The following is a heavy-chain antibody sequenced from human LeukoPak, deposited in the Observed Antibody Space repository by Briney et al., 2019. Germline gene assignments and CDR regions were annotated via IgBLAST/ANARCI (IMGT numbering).Heavy chain of an antibody. J-gene: IGHJ4*01. CDR2: INHSGST. CDR1: GGSFSGYC. CDR3: TRGKPETVFDS. V-gene: IGHV4-34*01. Sequence: SETLSLTCSVYGGSFSGYCWSWIRQPPGKGLEWIGEINHSGSTNYNPSLRTRVTISLDRSKDQFSLKLTSVTAADTAVYYCTRGKPETVFDSWGRGTLVTVSS.